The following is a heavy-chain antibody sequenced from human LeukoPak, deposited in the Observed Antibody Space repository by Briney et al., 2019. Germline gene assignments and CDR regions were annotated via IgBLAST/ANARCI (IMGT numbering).Heavy chain of an antibody. Sequence: NPSETLSLTCTVSGGSISGYYWSWIRQPPGKGLEWIGNIYTSGSTNYNPSLKSRVTISVDTSKNQFSLKLSSVTAADTAVYYCARTGDGGMKNWGQGTLVTVSS. J-gene: IGHJ4*02. CDR1: GGSISGYY. D-gene: IGHD4-23*01. CDR2: IYTSGST. CDR3: ARTGDGGMKN. V-gene: IGHV4-4*09.